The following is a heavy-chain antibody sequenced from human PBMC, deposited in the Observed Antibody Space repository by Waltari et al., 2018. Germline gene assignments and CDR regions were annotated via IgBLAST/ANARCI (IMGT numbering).Heavy chain of an antibody. V-gene: IGHV3-23*01. CDR2: ISGSGGST. CDR1: GFTFSSYA. CDR3: AKDPGSLYSYGYDGY. J-gene: IGHJ4*02. D-gene: IGHD5-18*01. Sequence: EVQLLESGGGLVQPGGSLRLSCAASGFTFSSYAMSWVRQAPGKGLEWVSAISGSGGSTDYEDSVKGRFTISRDNSKNTLYLQMNSLRAEDTAVYYCAKDPGSLYSYGYDGYWGQGTLVTVSS.